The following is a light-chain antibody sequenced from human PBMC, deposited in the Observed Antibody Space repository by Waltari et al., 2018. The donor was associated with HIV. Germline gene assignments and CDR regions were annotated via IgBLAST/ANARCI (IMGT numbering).Light chain of an antibody. V-gene: IGKV3-20*01. CDR3: PQYGRSPRT. J-gene: IGKJ1*01. CDR1: QSVSSND. CDR2: GAS. Sequence: EIVLTQSPGTLSLSPGERATLSCRASQSVSSNDLGWYQQKPGQAPRLLIYGASRRATGIPDRLSGSGTGTDFTLTISRLEPEDFAVYYCPQYGRSPRTFGQGTKVEIK.